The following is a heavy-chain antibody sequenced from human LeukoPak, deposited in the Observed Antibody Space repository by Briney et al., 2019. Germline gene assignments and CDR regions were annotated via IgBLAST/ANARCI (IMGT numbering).Heavy chain of an antibody. V-gene: IGHV4-30-2*01. CDR1: GGSISSGGYS. CDR3: AGVFVVAATIYWFDP. CDR2: IYHSGST. J-gene: IGHJ5*02. D-gene: IGHD2-15*01. Sequence: PSETLSLTCAVSGGSISSGGYSWSWIRQPPGKGLEWIGYIYHSGSTYYNPSLKSRVTISVDRSKNQFSLKLSSVTAADTAVYYCAGVFVVAATIYWFDPWGQGTLVTVSS.